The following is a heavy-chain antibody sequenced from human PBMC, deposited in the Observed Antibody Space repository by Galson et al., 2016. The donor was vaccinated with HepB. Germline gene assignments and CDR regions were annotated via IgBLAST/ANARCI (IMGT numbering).Heavy chain of an antibody. V-gene: IGHV3-30*03. CDR1: GFTFSNYS. D-gene: IGHD1-26*01. CDR2: LSHDGVTK. CDR3: AREWELGGYIDY. Sequence: SLRLSCAASGFTFSNYSLNWVRQAPGKGLEWVAVLSHDGVTKFYADSVRARFTISRDKSKTTVYLQMDGLSAEDTAVYYCAREWELGGYIDYWGQGTLVTVSS. J-gene: IGHJ4*02.